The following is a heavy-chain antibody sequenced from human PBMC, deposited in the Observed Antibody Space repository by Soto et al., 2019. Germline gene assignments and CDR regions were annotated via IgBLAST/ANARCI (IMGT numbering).Heavy chain of an antibody. D-gene: IGHD2-15*01. Sequence: ASVKVSCKASGYTFTSYYMHWVRQAPGQGLEWLGLINPSGGSTNYAQKFQGRVTMTRDTSTSTVYMELSSLRSEDTAVYYCAREGYCSGGSCYYGVYWGQGTLVTVS. CDR3: AREGYCSGGSCYYGVY. J-gene: IGHJ4*02. CDR2: INPSGGST. CDR1: GYTFTSYY. V-gene: IGHV1-46*01.